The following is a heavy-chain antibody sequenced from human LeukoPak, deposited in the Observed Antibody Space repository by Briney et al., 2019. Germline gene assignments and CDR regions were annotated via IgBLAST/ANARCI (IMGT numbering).Heavy chain of an antibody. CDR1: GSTFSTYW. V-gene: IGHV3-7*01. CDR2: IKQDGSEK. Sequence: PGGSLRLSCAASGSTFSTYWMHWVRQAPGKGLERVANIKQDGSEKNYVDSVKGRFSISRDNAKNSLDLQMNSLRAEDTAVYYCARAGGYASSWAYWGQGTLVTVSS. J-gene: IGHJ4*02. D-gene: IGHD5-12*01. CDR3: ARAGGYASSWAY.